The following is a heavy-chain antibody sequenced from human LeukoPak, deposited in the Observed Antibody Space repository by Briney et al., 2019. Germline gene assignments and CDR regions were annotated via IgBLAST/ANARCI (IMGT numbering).Heavy chain of an antibody. D-gene: IGHD3-22*01. CDR2: ISGSGGST. CDR3: ARSPGISMKYWFDP. CDR1: GLTFSSYA. J-gene: IGHJ5*02. V-gene: IGHV3-23*01. Sequence: GGSLRLSCAASGLTFSSYAMSWVRQAPGKGLEWVSAISGSGGSTYYADSVKGRFTISRDNSKNTLYLQMNSQRAEDTAVYYCARSPGISMKYWFDPWGQGTLVTVSS.